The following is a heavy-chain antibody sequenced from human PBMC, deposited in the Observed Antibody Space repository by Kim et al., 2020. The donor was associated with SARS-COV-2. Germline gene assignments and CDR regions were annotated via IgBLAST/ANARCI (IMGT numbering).Heavy chain of an antibody. CDR3: AKEGDYYGSGSSNYYGMDV. Sequence: GGSLRLSCAASGFTFSSYAMSWVRQAPGKGLEWVSAISGSGGSTYYADSVKGRFTISRDNSKNTLYLQMNSLRAEDTAVYYCAKEGDYYGSGSSNYYGMDVWGQGTTVTVSS. CDR1: GFTFSSYA. J-gene: IGHJ6*02. V-gene: IGHV3-23*01. D-gene: IGHD3-10*01. CDR2: ISGSGGST.